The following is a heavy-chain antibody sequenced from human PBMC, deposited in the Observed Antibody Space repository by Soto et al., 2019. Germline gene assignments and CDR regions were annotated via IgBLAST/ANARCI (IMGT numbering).Heavy chain of an antibody. CDR2: IRNKANSYST. V-gene: IGHV3-72*01. CDR3: TRLRIYADESGRPFDI. CDR1: GFTFSDHY. D-gene: IGHD2-8*01. Sequence: EVQLVESGGGLVQPGGSLRLSCAASGFTFSDHYMDWVRQAPGKGLEWVGRIRNKANSYSTQYAASVKGRFTISRDDSTKSPSMQMNSLKPEDPAVYYCTRLRIYADESGRPFDIWGQGTVVTVSS. J-gene: IGHJ3*02.